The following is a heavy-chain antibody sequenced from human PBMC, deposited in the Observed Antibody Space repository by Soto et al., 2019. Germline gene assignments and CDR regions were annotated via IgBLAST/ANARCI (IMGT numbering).Heavy chain of an antibody. V-gene: IGHV3-74*01. D-gene: IGHD3-3*01. Sequence: PVGSLRLSCAASGFTFSSYWMHWVRQAPGKGLVWVSRINSDGSSTSYADSVKGRFTISRDNAKNTLYLQMNSLRAEDTAVYYWERGVLPFLGVFIDSYSGMDFWGKGTTVTVSS. CDR1: GFTFSSYW. J-gene: IGHJ6*04. CDR3: ERGVLPFLGVFIDSYSGMDF. CDR2: INSDGSST.